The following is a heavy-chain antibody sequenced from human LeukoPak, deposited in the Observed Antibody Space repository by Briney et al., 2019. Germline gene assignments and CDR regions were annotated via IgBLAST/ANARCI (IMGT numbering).Heavy chain of an antibody. CDR1: GGTFSSYA. Sequence: ASVKVSCKASGGTFSSYAISWVRQAPGQGLEWMGGIIPIFGTANYAQKFQGRVTITADESTSTAYMELSSLRSEDTAVYYCARDRTAYDYIWGSYRHFDYWGQGTLVTASS. J-gene: IGHJ4*02. V-gene: IGHV1-69*13. D-gene: IGHD3-16*02. CDR2: IIPIFGTA. CDR3: ARDRTAYDYIWGSYRHFDY.